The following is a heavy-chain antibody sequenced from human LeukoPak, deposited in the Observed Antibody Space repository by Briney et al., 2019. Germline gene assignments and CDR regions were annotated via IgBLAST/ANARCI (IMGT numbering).Heavy chain of an antibody. Sequence: GGSPRLSCAASGFTFSNAWMSWVRQAPGKGLEWVGRIKSKTDGGTTDYAAPVKGRFTISRDDSKNTLYLQMNSLKTEDTAVYYCTTVGAAAGTAGDYYYYGMDVWGQGTTVTVSS. V-gene: IGHV3-15*01. J-gene: IGHJ6*02. D-gene: IGHD6-13*01. CDR2: IKSKTDGGTT. CDR3: TTVGAAAGTAGDYYYYGMDV. CDR1: GFTFSNAW.